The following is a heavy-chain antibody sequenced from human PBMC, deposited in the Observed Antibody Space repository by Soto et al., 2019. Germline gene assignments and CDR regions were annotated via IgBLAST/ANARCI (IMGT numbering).Heavy chain of an antibody. D-gene: IGHD1-1*01. J-gene: IGHJ5*02. V-gene: IGHV4-39*01. CDR3: ARRPGPPLSRWFDP. CDR2: INYRGTT. CDR1: GDSIRSGSLY. Sequence: SETLSLTCTVSGDSIRSGSLYWAWIRQPPGKGLEWVGSINYRGTTYYNSSLKSRATISVDTSKNQFSLKLTSVTAADTALYYCARRPGPPLSRWFDPWGQGTLVTVSS.